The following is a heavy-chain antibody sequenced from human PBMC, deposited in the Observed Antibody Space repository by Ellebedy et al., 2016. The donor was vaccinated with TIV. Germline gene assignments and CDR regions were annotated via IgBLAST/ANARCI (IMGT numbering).Heavy chain of an antibody. CDR2: IYYSGST. V-gene: IGHV4-39*01. Sequence: MPSETLSLTCSVSGVSISSSSDYWGWIRQPPGRGLEWIGTIYYSGSTYYNPSLKSRVTISVDTSKNQFSLKMSSVTAADTAVYYFARRAPVNLGWGYYFDYWGQGALVTVSS. D-gene: IGHD7-27*01. J-gene: IGHJ4*02. CDR1: GVSISSSSDY. CDR3: ARRAPVNLGWGYYFDY.